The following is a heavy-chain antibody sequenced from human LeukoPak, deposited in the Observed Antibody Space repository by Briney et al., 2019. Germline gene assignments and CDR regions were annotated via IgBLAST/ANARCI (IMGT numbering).Heavy chain of an antibody. J-gene: IGHJ4*02. D-gene: IGHD1-1*01. CDR2: VYPGDSDT. CDR3: ARLPWNYIDY. V-gene: IGHV5-51*01. Sequence: GESLKISCKGSGYSFTDYWIGWVRQMPGKGLDWMGIVYPGDSDTRYSPSFQGQVTISADKSISTAYLQWRSLKASDTAMYYCARLPWNYIDYWGQGTLVTVSS. CDR1: GYSFTDYW.